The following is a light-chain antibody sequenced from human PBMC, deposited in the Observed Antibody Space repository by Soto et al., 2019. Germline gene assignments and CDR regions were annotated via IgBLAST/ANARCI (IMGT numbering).Light chain of an antibody. CDR2: AAS. Sequence: DIQMTQSPSSLSASVGDRVTITCRASQSISSYLNWYQQKPGKAPKLLIFAASSLQSGVPSRFSGSGSGTDFTLTITSLQPEDVATYYCQQSYSTPYTFCQGTKLEIK. V-gene: IGKV1-39*01. J-gene: IGKJ2*01. CDR3: QQSYSTPYT. CDR1: QSISSY.